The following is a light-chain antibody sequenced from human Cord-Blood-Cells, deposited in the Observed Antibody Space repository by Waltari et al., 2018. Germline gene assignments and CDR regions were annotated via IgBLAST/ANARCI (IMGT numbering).Light chain of an antibody. Sequence: EIVMPKSTATLSVSQGEKTTLYCRASQSVSSNLAWYQQKPWQAPRLLIYGASTRATGIPARFSGSGSGTEFTLTISSLQSEDFAVYYCQQYNNWPPLTFGGGTKVEIK. V-gene: IGKV3-15*01. CDR1: QSVSSN. CDR2: GAS. CDR3: QQYNNWPPLT. J-gene: IGKJ4*01.